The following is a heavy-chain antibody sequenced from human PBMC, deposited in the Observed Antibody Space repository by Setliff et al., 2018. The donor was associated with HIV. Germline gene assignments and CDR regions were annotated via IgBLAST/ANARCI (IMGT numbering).Heavy chain of an antibody. CDR3: ARDCIEALADSPHDVFDI. D-gene: IGHD3-22*01. J-gene: IGHJ3*02. V-gene: IGHV4-4*07. Sequence: SETLSLTCAVSGGSFSGYYWSWIRQPAGRGLEWIGRVHNSAGSNYNPSLKSRVTMSVDTAKHQLSLKLTAVSAADTAVYYCARDCIEALADSPHDVFDIWGRGIMVTVS. CDR2: VHNSAGS. CDR1: GGSFSGYY.